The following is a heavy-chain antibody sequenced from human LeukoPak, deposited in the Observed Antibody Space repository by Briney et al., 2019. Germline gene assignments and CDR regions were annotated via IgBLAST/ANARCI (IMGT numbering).Heavy chain of an antibody. Sequence: PSETLSLTCTVPGGSISSYYWSWIRQPPGKGLEWIGYIYYSGSTNYNPSLKSRVTISVDTSKNQFSLKLSSVTAADTAVYYCARLQREWLALFDYWGQGTLVTVSS. CDR3: ARLQREWLALFDY. V-gene: IGHV4-59*01. D-gene: IGHD6-19*01. CDR1: GGSISSYY. J-gene: IGHJ4*02. CDR2: IYYSGST.